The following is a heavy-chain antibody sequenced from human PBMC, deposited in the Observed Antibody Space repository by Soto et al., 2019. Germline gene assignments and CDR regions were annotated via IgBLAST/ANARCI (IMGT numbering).Heavy chain of an antibody. D-gene: IGHD3-3*01. J-gene: IGHJ5*02. CDR2: ISAYDGKT. V-gene: IGHV1-18*01. CDR3: ARDPHEFWTSYWFDP. CDR1: GYTFNTYG. Sequence: QVQLLQSGAEVKEPGPSVKVSCKTSGYTFNTYGINWVRQAPGQGLELMGWISAYDGKTTYAEKFQGRVTMTTDTFTSTAYMELSSLRSDDTAIYYCARDPHEFWTSYWFDPWGQGTPVTVSS.